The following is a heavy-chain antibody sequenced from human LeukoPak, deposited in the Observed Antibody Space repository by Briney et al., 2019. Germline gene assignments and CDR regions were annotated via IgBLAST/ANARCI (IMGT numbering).Heavy chain of an antibody. CDR1: GYTFTSYD. CDR3: ARGLKYYDFWSGYYYFDY. V-gene: IGHV1-8*01. CDR2: MNPNSGNT. Sequence: GASVKVSCKASGYTFTSYDIKWVRQATGQGLEWMGWMNPNSGNTGYAQKFQGRVTMTRNTSISTAYMELSSLRSEDTAVYYCARGLKYYDFWSGYYYFDYWGQGTLVTVSS. J-gene: IGHJ4*02. D-gene: IGHD3-3*01.